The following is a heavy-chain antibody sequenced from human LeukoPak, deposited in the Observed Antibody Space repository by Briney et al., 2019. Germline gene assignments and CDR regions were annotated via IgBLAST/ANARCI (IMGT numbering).Heavy chain of an antibody. CDR1: GFTFSSYG. J-gene: IGHJ6*02. CDR2: ISYDGSNK. Sequence: GGSLRLSCEASGFTFSSYGMHWVRQAPGKGLEWVAVISYDGSNKYYADSVKGRFTISRDNSKNTLYLQMNSLRAEDTAVYYCAKDGWFGESPYYYYGMDVWGQGTTVTVSS. V-gene: IGHV3-30*18. CDR3: AKDGWFGESPYYYYGMDV. D-gene: IGHD3-10*01.